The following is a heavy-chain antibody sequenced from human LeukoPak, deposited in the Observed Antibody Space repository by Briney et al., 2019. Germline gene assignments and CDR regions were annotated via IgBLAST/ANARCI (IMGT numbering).Heavy chain of an antibody. CDR2: IGSSANTV. V-gene: IGHV3-11*04. CDR1: GFIFSEYY. Sequence: AGGSLRLSCAASGFIFSEYYRNWIRQSPGKGLEWVSMIGSSANTVYYADSVKGRFTISRDNAKNSLFLQMDRLTAEDTALYYCARMSPGDPYYFDYWGLGTLVTVSS. CDR3: ARMSPGDPYYFDY. J-gene: IGHJ4*02.